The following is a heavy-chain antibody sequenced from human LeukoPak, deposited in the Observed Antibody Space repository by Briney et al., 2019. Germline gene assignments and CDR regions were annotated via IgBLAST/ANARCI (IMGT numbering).Heavy chain of an antibody. D-gene: IGHD1-26*01. CDR1: DGSISSSSYY. CDR2: IYYSGST. V-gene: IGHV4-39*07. CDR3: ARMLGATRNYYYYYYMDV. J-gene: IGHJ6*03. Sequence: SETLSLTCTVSDGSISSSSYYWGWIRQPPKKGLEWIGSIYYSGSTFYNPSLKSRVTISVDTSKNQLSLKLSSVTAADTAVYYCARMLGATRNYYYYYYMDVWGKGTTVTVSS.